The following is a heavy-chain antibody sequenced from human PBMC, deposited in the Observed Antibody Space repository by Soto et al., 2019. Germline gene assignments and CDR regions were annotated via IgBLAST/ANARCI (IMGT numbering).Heavy chain of an antibody. CDR2: IYSGGST. CDR3: ARAFSPRNKYYYDSSRPLFY. J-gene: IGHJ4*02. D-gene: IGHD3-22*01. Sequence: LRLSCAASGFTVSSNYMSWVRQAPGKGLEWVSVIYSGGSTYYVDSVKGRFTISRANSKNMLHLQVDSLRAEYTAVYYCARAFSPRNKYYYDSSRPLFYWGQGTLVTVSS. V-gene: IGHV3-53*01. CDR1: GFTVSSNY.